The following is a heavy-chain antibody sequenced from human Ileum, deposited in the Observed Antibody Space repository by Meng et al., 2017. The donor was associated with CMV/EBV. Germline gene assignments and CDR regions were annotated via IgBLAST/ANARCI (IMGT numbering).Heavy chain of an antibody. V-gene: IGHV1-18*01. CDR2: ISHYNGNR. CDR1: GYSFTTYG. Sequence: SGYSFTTYGISWVRQAPGQGLEWMGWISHYNGNRNYEQKVQGRVTMTIDTSTSTAYMELRNLRSDDTAVYYCARAHFFVVSPDWFDPWGQGTLVTVSS. J-gene: IGHJ5*02. CDR3: ARAHFFVVSPDWFDP. D-gene: IGHD4-23*01.